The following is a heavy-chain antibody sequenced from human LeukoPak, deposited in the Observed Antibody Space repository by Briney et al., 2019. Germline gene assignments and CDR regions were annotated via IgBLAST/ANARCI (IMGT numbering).Heavy chain of an antibody. CDR3: ATDNYDNTGYYPHPYYFAY. V-gene: IGHV3-23*01. D-gene: IGHD3-22*01. CDR1: GLTFTSYA. J-gene: IGHJ4*02. Sequence: GGSLRLSCAASGLTFTSYAMSWVSQAPGKGLEWVSGISASGDYKYYADSAKGRFTISRDNSKNTLYLHMSSLRAEDTAVYYCATDNYDNTGYYPHPYYFAYWGQGTLVTDSS. CDR2: ISASGDYK.